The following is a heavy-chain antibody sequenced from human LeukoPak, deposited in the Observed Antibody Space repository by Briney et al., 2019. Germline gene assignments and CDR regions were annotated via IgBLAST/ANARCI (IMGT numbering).Heavy chain of an antibody. CDR1: GGSISSGDYY. D-gene: IGHD6-19*01. Sequence: SQTLSLTCTVSGGSISSGDYYWSWIRQSPGKALEWIGYIYHSGSTYYNPSLKSRVTVSVDRSKNQFSLKLGSVTAADTTVYYCARGPSSGWGGYFDYWGQGTLVTVSS. V-gene: IGHV4-30-2*06. CDR3: ARGPSSGWGGYFDY. CDR2: IYHSGST. J-gene: IGHJ4*02.